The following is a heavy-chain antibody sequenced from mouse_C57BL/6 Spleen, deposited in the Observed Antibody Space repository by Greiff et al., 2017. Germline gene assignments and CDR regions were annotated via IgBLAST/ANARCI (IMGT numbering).Heavy chain of an antibody. V-gene: IGHV5-17*01. CDR2: ISSGSSTI. J-gene: IGHJ3*01. Sequence: DVKLVESGGGLVKPGGSLKLSCAASGFTFSDYGMHWVRQAPEKGLEWVAYISSGSSTIYYADTVKGRFTISRDNAKNTLFLQMTSLRSEDTAMYYCAKGWGTWFAYWGQGTLVTVSA. CDR1: GFTFSDYG. CDR3: AKGWGTWFAY.